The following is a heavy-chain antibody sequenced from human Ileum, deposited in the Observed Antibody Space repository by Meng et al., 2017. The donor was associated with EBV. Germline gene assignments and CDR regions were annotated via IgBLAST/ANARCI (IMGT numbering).Heavy chain of an antibody. Sequence: QLQLQESGSGLVKPSGXLSLTCAVSGGSISSNGYSWSWIRQPPGKGLEWLGYIYYSGTAFYNPSLKSRVTISLDRSKSQFYLKLISVTAADTAVYYCARGGDGSPYFDYWGQGALVHVSS. CDR1: GGSISSNGYS. CDR3: ARGGDGSPYFDY. V-gene: IGHV4-30-2*01. D-gene: IGHD5-24*01. CDR2: IYYSGTA. J-gene: IGHJ4*02.